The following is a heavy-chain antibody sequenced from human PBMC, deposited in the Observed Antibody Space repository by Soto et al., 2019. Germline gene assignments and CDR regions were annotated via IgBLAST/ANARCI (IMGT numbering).Heavy chain of an antibody. CDR1: GFTFSSFA. CDR3: ATGTDKARGGFGH. V-gene: IGHV3-23*01. Sequence: GGSLRLSCVASGFTFSSFAMSWVRQAPGKGLEWVSSSGVGDNTFYAGSVKGRFTISGDNSKNTVHLQLSSLRVEEAAIYYCATGTDKARGGFGHWGQGALVTVSS. J-gene: IGHJ4*02. D-gene: IGHD3-16*01. CDR2: SSGVGDNT.